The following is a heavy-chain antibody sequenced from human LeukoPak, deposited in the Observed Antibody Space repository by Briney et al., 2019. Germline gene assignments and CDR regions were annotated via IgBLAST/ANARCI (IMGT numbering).Heavy chain of an antibody. D-gene: IGHD2-2*01. J-gene: IGHJ5*02. Sequence: PSETLSLTCTVSGGSISSYYWSWIRQPPRKGLEWIGYIYYSGSTNYNPSLKSRVTISVDTSKNQFSLKLSSVTAADTAVYYCARAPAVVPAAPTNPGGNWFDPWGQGTLVTVSS. CDR2: IYYSGST. CDR1: GGSISSYY. CDR3: ARAPAVVPAAPTNPGGNWFDP. V-gene: IGHV4-59*01.